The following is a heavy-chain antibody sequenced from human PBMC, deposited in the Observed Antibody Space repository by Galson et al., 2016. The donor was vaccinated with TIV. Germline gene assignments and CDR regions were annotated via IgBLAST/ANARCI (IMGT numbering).Heavy chain of an antibody. V-gene: IGHV1-69*13. J-gene: IGHJ6*01. CDR3: AVDRNTAFDTYPFYDGMAD. CDR1: GGTFSSNV. D-gene: IGHD3-9*01. Sequence: SVKVSCKASGGTFSSNVFNWVRLVPGQGLEWMGVINPLFPTTNYAQRFQGRVTITADESTSTAYMELSGLRSGDTAVYYCAVDRNTAFDTYPFYDGMADGGQGTTVIVSS. CDR2: INPLFPTT.